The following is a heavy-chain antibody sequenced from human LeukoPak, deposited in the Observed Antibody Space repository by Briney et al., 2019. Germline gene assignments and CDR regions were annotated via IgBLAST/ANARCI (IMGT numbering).Heavy chain of an antibody. V-gene: IGHV3-23*01. CDR3: AKRGYDSSGYYGYFDY. J-gene: IGHJ4*02. D-gene: IGHD3-22*01. CDR1: GFTFSSYA. Sequence: PGGSLRLSCAASGFTFSSYAMSWVRQAPGKGLEWVSVISGSGGSTYYADSVQGRFTISRDNSKNTLYLQMNSLRAEDTAVYYCAKRGYDSSGYYGYFDYWAQGTQVTVSS. CDR2: ISGSGGST.